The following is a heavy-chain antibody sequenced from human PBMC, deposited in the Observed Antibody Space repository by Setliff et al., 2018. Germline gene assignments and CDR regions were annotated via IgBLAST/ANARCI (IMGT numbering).Heavy chain of an antibody. J-gene: IGHJ6*03. Sequence: SLRLSCAASGFIFSFHSMNWVRQAPGKGLEWVSYISSSSSTIYYADSVKGRFTISRDNAXNSLYLQMNSLRAEDTAVYYCAREGVGFRLYYAYMDVWGKGTTVTVSS. D-gene: IGHD3-10*01. CDR1: GFIFSFHS. V-gene: IGHV3-48*01. CDR2: ISSSSSTI. CDR3: AREGVGFRLYYAYMDV.